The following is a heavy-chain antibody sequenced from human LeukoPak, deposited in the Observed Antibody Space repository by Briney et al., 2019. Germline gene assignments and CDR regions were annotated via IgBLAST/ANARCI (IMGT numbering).Heavy chain of an antibody. CDR3: ARDGFDAFEI. CDR1: GYTFTSYD. CDR2: ISAYNGNT. D-gene: IGHD5-12*01. V-gene: IGHV1-18*01. Sequence: ASVKVSCKASGYTFTSYDISWVRRAPGQGLEWMGWISAYNGNTKYAQKFQGRVTMTTDTSTSTAYMEVRNLRSDDTAVYYCARDGFDAFEIWGQGTMVTVSS. J-gene: IGHJ3*02.